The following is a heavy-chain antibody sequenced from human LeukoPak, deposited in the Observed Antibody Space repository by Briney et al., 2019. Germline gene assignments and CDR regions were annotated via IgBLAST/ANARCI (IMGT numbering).Heavy chain of an antibody. D-gene: IGHD2-2*02. Sequence: ASVKVSCKASGYTFTGYYMHWVRQAPGQGLEWMGWINPNSGGTNYAQKFQGRVTMTRDTSISTAYMELSRLRSDDTAVYYCARVGVVVPAAIRGNWFDPWGQGTLVTVSS. CDR2: INPNSGGT. J-gene: IGHJ5*02. CDR3: ARVGVVVPAAIRGNWFDP. V-gene: IGHV1-2*02. CDR1: GYTFTGYY.